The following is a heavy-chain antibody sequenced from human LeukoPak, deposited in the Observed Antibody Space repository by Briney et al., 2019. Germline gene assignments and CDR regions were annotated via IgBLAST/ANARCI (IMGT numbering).Heavy chain of an antibody. Sequence: SVTVSLTASGYTFTIYGISWVRQGPGQGHEWMGWITTNTGNPTYAQGFTGRFVFSIDTSVSTAYLRMSSLKAEDTAVYYCARDLPTPEVAGTQTGYWGQGTLVTVSS. CDR3: ARDLPTPEVAGTQTGY. V-gene: IGHV7-4-1*02. CDR2: ITTNTGNP. J-gene: IGHJ4*02. CDR1: GYTFTIYG. D-gene: IGHD6-19*01.